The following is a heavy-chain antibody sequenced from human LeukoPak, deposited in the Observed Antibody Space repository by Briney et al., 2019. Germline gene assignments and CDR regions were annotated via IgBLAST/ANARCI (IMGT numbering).Heavy chain of an antibody. J-gene: IGHJ5*02. Sequence: SETLSLTCAVYGGSFSGYFWSWIRQPPGKGLEWIGEINHSGSTNYNPSLKSRVTISVDTSKNQFSLKLSSVTAADTAVFYCARGGGYNWFAPWGQGTLVTVSS. CDR3: ARGGGYNWFAP. CDR1: GGSFSGYF. D-gene: IGHD3-10*01. CDR2: INHSGST. V-gene: IGHV4-34*01.